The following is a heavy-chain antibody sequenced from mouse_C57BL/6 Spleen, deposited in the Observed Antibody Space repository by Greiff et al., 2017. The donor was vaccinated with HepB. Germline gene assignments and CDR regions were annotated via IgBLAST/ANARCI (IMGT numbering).Heavy chain of an antibody. Sequence: EVKLVESGGGLVQPKGSLKLSCAASGFSFNTYAMNWVRQAPGKGLEWVARIRSKSNNYATYYADSVKDRFTISRDDSESMLYLQMNNLKTEDTAMYYCVRRGDYGDWFAYWGQGTLVTVSA. D-gene: IGHD1-1*01. J-gene: IGHJ3*01. CDR2: IRSKSNNYAT. CDR3: VRRGDYGDWFAY. CDR1: GFSFNTYA. V-gene: IGHV10-1*01.